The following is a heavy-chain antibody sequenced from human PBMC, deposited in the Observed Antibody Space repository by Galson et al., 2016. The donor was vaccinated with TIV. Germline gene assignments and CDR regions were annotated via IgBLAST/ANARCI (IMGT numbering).Heavy chain of an antibody. CDR3: ARVDAGGWYRHLQD. Sequence: PALVKPTQTLTLTCSFSGFSLRTGGVGVAWIRQPPGKALEWLALIYWDEDKRYSPSLNSRLTITKDTSKNQVVLTMTNLDPADTATYYCARVDAGGWYRHLQDWGQGTLVIVST. J-gene: IGHJ1*01. CDR2: IYWDEDK. CDR1: GFSLRTGGVG. D-gene: IGHD6-19*01. V-gene: IGHV2-5*02.